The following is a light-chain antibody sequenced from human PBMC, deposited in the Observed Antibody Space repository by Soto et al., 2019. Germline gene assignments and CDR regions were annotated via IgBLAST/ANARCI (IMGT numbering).Light chain of an antibody. Sequence: LTQPASVSGSPGQSIPISCTGTSSDVGSYNLVSWYQQHPGKAPKLMIYEGSKRPSGVSNRFSGSKSGNTASLTISGLQAEDEADYYCCSYAGSSYVFGTGTKVTVL. CDR2: EGS. V-gene: IGLV2-23*01. CDR1: SSDVGSYNL. CDR3: CSYAGSSYV. J-gene: IGLJ1*01.